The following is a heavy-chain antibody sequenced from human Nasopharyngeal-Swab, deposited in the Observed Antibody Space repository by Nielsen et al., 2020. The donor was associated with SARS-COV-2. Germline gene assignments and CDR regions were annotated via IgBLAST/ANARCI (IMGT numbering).Heavy chain of an antibody. CDR2: IYHSGST. CDR3: ASGGVNANTIFGVVIPPLWYYYGMDV. D-gene: IGHD3-3*01. V-gene: IGHV4-38-2*01. Sequence: WIRQPPGKGLEWIGSIYHSGSTYYNPSLKSRVTISVDTSKNQFSLKLSSVTAADTAVYYCASGGVNANTIFGVVIPPLWYYYGMDVWGQGTTVTVS. J-gene: IGHJ6*02.